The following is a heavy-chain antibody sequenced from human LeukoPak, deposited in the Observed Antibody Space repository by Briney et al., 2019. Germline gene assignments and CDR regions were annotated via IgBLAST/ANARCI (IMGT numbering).Heavy chain of an antibody. D-gene: IGHD3-3*01. CDR2: INPNSGGT. CDR1: GYTFTGYY. CDR3: ATGFPPTYYYYMDV. V-gene: IGHV1-2*02. J-gene: IGHJ6*03. Sequence: ASVKVSRKASGYTFTGYYMHWVRQAPGQGLEWMGWINPNSGGTNYAQKFQGRVTMTRDTSISTAYMELSRLRSDDTAVYYCATGFPPTYYYYMDVWGKGTTVTVSS.